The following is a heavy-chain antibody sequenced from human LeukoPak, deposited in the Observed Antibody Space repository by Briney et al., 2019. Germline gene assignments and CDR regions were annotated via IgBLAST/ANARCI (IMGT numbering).Heavy chain of an antibody. J-gene: IGHJ4*02. D-gene: IGHD1-26*01. Sequence: GGSLRLSCAVSGVSFSGYAMHWVRQAPGKGLEWVGLIKYDASDEYYADSVKGRFTISRDDSRNTLYLQMTSLRAEDTAVYYCARGQSVGWEIGVCDFWGQGSLVTVAS. V-gene: IGHV3-33*01. CDR1: GVSFSGYA. CDR2: IKYDASDE. CDR3: ARGQSVGWEIGVCDF.